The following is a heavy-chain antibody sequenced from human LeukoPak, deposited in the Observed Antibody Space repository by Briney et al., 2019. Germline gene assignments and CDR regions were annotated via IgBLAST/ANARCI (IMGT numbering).Heavy chain of an antibody. V-gene: IGHV4-59*01. CDR3: ARVHARGAYISSWYYFDY. CDR1: GASISSYD. Sequence: PSGTLCLTCAVPGASISSYDWSWIRQPPGKGLDWVANIYKSGSTNNNPAVKSRITISLDTSKNQFALKMSSVTAADTAVYYCARVHARGAYISSWYYFDYWGQGTLVTVSS. CDR2: IYKSGST. J-gene: IGHJ4*02. D-gene: IGHD6-13*01.